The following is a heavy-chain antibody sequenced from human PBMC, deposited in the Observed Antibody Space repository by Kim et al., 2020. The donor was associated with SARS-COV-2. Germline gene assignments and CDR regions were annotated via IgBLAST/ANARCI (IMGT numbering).Heavy chain of an antibody. CDR3: AKVCGYECG. CDR2: ISYDGSNK. J-gene: IGHJ4*02. CDR1: GFTFSSYG. Sequence: GGSLRLSCAASGFTFSSYGMHWVRQAPGKGLEWVAVISYDGSNKYYADSVKGRFTISRDNSKNTLYLQMNSLRAEDTAVYYCAKVCGYECGWGQGTLVTVSS. D-gene: IGHD5-12*01. V-gene: IGHV3-30*18.